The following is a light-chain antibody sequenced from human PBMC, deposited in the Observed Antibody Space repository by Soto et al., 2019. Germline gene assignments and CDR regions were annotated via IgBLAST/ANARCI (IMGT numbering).Light chain of an antibody. CDR2: DVS. Sequence: QSVLTQPASVSGSPGQSITISCTGTSSDVGGYNYVSWYQQHPGKAPKLMIYDVSNRPSVVSNRFSGSKSGNTASLTISGLQAEDEADYYCSSYTSSSTSVVFGGGTKVTVL. CDR1: SSDVGGYNY. CDR3: SSYTSSSTSVV. J-gene: IGLJ2*01. V-gene: IGLV2-14*01.